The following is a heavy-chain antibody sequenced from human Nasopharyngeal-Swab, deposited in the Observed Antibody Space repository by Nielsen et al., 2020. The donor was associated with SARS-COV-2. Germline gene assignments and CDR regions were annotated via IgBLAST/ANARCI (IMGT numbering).Heavy chain of an antibody. Sequence: GGSLRLSCARSELTFTEHYMTWVRLAPGKALEWVASINQDGSEEYYVGSVRGRFTISRDNTKKLVYLQMNSLRTEDTAVYYCARDLDSWGQGTLVTVSS. V-gene: IGHV3-7*01. CDR3: ARDLDS. J-gene: IGHJ4*02. CDR1: ELTFTEHY. CDR2: INQDGSEE.